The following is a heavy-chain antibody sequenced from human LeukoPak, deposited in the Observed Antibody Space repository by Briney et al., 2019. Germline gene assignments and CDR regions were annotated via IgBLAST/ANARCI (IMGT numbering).Heavy chain of an antibody. CDR3: AKDRAFGYSSGWYEYYFDY. D-gene: IGHD6-19*01. CDR1: RFTFSSYA. J-gene: IGHJ4*02. Sequence: PGGSLRLSCAASRFTFSSYAMSWVRQAPGKGLEWVSAISGSGGSTYYADSVKGRFTISRDNSKNTLYLQMNSLRAEDTAVYYCAKDRAFGYSSGWYEYYFDYWGQGTLVTVSS. V-gene: IGHV3-23*01. CDR2: ISGSGGST.